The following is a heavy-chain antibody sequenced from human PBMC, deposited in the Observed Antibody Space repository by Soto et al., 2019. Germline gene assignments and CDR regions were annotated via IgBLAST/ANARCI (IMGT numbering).Heavy chain of an antibody. Sequence: SETLSLTCTVSGTSISGYYWSWIRQSPGKGLEWIGYIYYSGSTNYNPSLKSRVTISIDTSKNQFSLKLSSVTAADTALYYCARQREKFNWNDYAFDIWGQGTMVT. D-gene: IGHD1-20*01. V-gene: IGHV4-59*08. CDR2: IYYSGST. J-gene: IGHJ3*02. CDR1: GTSISGYY. CDR3: ARQREKFNWNDYAFDI.